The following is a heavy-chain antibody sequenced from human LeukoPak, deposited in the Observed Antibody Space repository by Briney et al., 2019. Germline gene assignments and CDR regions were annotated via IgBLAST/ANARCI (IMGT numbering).Heavy chain of an antibody. D-gene: IGHD5-12*01. CDR1: GRSISSSSYY. CDR3: ARHTRPGYSGYENAFDI. Sequence: TETLSLTCILSGRSISSSSYYWDWIRQAPGGGLEWIGNFYDSGNTRYHPSLKSRVTMSGETPKNQFSLKLTSVTAADTAVYYCARHTRPGYSGYENAFDIWGQGTMVTVSS. V-gene: IGHV4-39*01. J-gene: IGHJ3*02. CDR2: FYDSGNT.